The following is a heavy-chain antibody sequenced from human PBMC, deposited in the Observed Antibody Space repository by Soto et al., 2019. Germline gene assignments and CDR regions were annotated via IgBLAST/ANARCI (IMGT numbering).Heavy chain of an antibody. CDR2: ISSNGGST. D-gene: IGHD3-9*01. V-gene: IGHV3-64D*06. J-gene: IGHJ5*02. CDR3: VKNYDILTGYP. Sequence: GSLRLSCSASGFTFSSYAMHWVRQAPGKGLEYVSAISSNGGSTYYADSVKGRFTISRDNSKNTLYLQMSSLRAVDTAVYYCVKNYDILTGYPWGQGTLVTVSS. CDR1: GFTFSSYA.